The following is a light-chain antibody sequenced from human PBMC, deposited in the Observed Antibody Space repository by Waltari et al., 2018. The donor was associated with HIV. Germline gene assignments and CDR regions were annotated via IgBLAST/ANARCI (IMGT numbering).Light chain of an antibody. J-gene: IGKJ1*01. CDR3: QQYNSPVT. CDR2: KAS. CDR1: QSISSW. V-gene: IGKV1-5*03. Sequence: DIQMTQPPSTLSASVGDRVTITCRASQSISSWLAWYQQKPGKAPKLLIYKASTLESGVPSRFSGSGSGTEFTLTISSLQPDDFATYYCQQYNSPVTFGQGTKVEIK.